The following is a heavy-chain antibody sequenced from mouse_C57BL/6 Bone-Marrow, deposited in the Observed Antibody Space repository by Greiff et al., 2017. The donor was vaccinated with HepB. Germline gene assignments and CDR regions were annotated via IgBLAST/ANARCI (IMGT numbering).Heavy chain of an antibody. J-gene: IGHJ4*01. CDR3: AIYGKAYYAMDY. V-gene: IGHV1-82*01. CDR2: IYPGDGDT. CDR1: GYAFSSSW. Sequence: LQESGPELVKPGASVKISCKASGYAFSSSWMNWVKQRPGKGLEWIGRIYPGDGDTNYNGKFKGKATLTADKSSSTAYMQLSSLTSEDSAVYYCAIYGKAYYAMDYWGQGTSVTVSS. D-gene: IGHD2-1*01.